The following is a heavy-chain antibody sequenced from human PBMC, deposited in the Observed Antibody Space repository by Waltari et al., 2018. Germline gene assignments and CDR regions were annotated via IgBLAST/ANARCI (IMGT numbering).Heavy chain of an antibody. D-gene: IGHD3-10*01. CDR1: GFTFSSYG. V-gene: IGHV3-23*04. CDR3: AKTSGGDYYYYYYMDV. Sequence: VQLVESGGGVVQPGRSLRLSCAASGFTFSSYGMHWVRQAPGKGLEWVSASGGSGGSTYYAYAVKGRFTISRDNSKNTLYLQMNSLRAEDTAVYYCAKTSGGDYYYYYYMDVWGKGTTVTVSS. J-gene: IGHJ6*03. CDR2: SGGSGGST.